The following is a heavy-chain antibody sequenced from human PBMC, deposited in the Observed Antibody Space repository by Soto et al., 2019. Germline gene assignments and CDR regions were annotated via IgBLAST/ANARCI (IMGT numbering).Heavy chain of an antibody. V-gene: IGHV3-21*06. J-gene: IGHJ6*02. CDR1: GFTFSRYG. Sequence: EVHLVESGGGLVKPGGSLRLSCAASGFTFSRYGMNWVRQAPGKGLELVSSISGLSSYIYYADSVKGRFTVSRDNAKNSLYVQMNSLRAEDTAVYYCARDPQQRLADSYYYGMDVRGQGTTVIVS. D-gene: IGHD6-25*01. CDR2: ISGLSSYI. CDR3: ARDPQQRLADSYYYGMDV.